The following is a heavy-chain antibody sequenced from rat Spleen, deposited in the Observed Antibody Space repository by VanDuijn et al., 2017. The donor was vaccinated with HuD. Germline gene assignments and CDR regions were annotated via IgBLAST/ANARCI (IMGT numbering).Heavy chain of an antibody. CDR3: ETHPYYYSRISGVMDA. CDR2: INYDGSSI. J-gene: IGHJ4*01. CDR1: GFTFNDYA. V-gene: IGHV5S10*01. D-gene: IGHD1-2*01. Sequence: EVQLVESGGGLVQPGNSLKLSCAVSGFTFNDYAMAWVRQSPKKGLEWVATINYDGSSIYYRVSVKGRFTISRDNAKSTLYLQMDSLRSEDTATYYCETHPYYYSRISGVMDAWGQGASVTVSS.